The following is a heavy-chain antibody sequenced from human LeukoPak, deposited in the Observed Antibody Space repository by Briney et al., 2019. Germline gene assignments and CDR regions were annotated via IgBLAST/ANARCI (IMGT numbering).Heavy chain of an antibody. Sequence: GGSLRLSCAASGFTFSSYWKSWVRQAPGKGLEWVANIKQDGSEKYYVDSVKGRFTISRDNAKNSLYLQMNSLRAEDTAVYYCARDWAYCSGGSCYSNYWGQGTLVTVSS. J-gene: IGHJ4*02. CDR2: IKQDGSEK. CDR3: ARDWAYCSGGSCYSNY. V-gene: IGHV3-7*01. CDR1: GFTFSSYW. D-gene: IGHD2-15*01.